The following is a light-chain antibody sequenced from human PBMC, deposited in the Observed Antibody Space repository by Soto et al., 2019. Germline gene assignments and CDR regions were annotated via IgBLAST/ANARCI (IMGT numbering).Light chain of an antibody. V-gene: IGKV1-39*01. CDR3: QETYTSLWT. Sequence: DIQMTQSPSSLSASVGDRVTITCRASHSIRKYLTWYQQKPGKAPKLLIYAASSLQSGVPSRFSGSGSGTDFTLTISSLQPEDFATYFCQETYTSLWTFGQGTKVSIK. CDR1: HSIRKY. J-gene: IGKJ1*01. CDR2: AAS.